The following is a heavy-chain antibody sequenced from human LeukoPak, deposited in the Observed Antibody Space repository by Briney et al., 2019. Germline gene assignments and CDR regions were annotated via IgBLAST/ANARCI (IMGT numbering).Heavy chain of an antibody. V-gene: IGHV3-23*01. J-gene: IGHJ6*02. CDR2: IGSGGSPT. CDR1: GFTFSTYD. Sequence: PGGSLRLSCAASGFTFSTYDMTWVRQAPGKGLECVSVIGSGGSPTYYADSVKGRFTISRDNSKNTLYLQMNSLRAEDTAVYYCARELSLPFGSLDVWGQGTTVTVSS. D-gene: IGHD3-10*01. CDR3: ARELSLPFGSLDV.